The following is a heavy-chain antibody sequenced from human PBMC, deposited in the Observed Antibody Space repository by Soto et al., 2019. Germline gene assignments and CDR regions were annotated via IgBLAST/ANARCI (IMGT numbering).Heavy chain of an antibody. D-gene: IGHD3-10*01. J-gene: IGHJ3*02. CDR2: IYRGGDT. V-gene: IGHV3-53*01. CDR3: ARGMYGSGSYYIGDAFDM. CDR1: GFTVSYNY. Sequence: EVQLVESGGGLIQPGGSLRLSCAVSGFTVSYNYMNWVRQAPGKGLEWVSVIYRGGDTFYADSVKGRFTISRDNSKNTLYLQMNSLRAEDTAVYCCARGMYGSGSYYIGDAFDMWGQGTMVTVSS.